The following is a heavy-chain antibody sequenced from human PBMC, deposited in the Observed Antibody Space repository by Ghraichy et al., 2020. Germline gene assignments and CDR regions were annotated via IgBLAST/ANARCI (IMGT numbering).Heavy chain of an antibody. Sequence: ASVKVSCKVSGYTLTELSMHWVRQAPGKGLEWMGGFDPEDGETIYAQKFQGRVTMTEDTSTDTAYMELSSLRSEDTAVYYCATGSWYGSIVGATTQIDAFDIWGQGTMVTVSS. V-gene: IGHV1-24*01. CDR3: ATGSWYGSIVGATTQIDAFDI. CDR2: FDPEDGET. CDR1: GYTLTELS. J-gene: IGHJ3*02. D-gene: IGHD1-26*01.